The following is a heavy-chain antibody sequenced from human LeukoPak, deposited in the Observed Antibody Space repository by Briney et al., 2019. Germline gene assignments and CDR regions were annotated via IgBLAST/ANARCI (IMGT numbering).Heavy chain of an antibody. Sequence: SETLSLTCTVSGYSISSGYYWGWIRQPPGKGLEWIGSIYHIGSTYYNPSLKSRVTISVDTSKNQFSLKLSSVTAADTAVYYCAREDLSHYDFGYWGQGTLVTVSS. J-gene: IGHJ4*02. CDR1: GYSISSGYY. D-gene: IGHD3-3*01. V-gene: IGHV4-38-2*02. CDR2: IYHIGST. CDR3: AREDLSHYDFGY.